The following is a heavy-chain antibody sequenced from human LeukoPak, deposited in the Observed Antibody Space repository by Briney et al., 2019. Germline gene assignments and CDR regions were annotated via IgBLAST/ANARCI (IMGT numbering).Heavy chain of an antibody. CDR2: TSYDGSNK. D-gene: IGHD3-22*01. J-gene: IGHJ4*02. Sequence: GRSLRLSCAASGFTFSSYAMHWVRQAPGKGLEWVAVTSYDGSNKYYADSVKGRFTISRDNSKNTLYLQMNSLRAEDTAVYYCARDPIYYDSSGSTYFDYWGQGTLVTVSS. CDR1: GFTFSSYA. CDR3: ARDPIYYDSSGSTYFDY. V-gene: IGHV3-30*04.